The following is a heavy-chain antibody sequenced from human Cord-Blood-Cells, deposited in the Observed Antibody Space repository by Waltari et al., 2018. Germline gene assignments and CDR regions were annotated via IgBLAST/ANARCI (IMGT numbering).Heavy chain of an antibody. V-gene: IGHV1-69*12. CDR2: SSPIVGTA. CDR3: AGEPHSTGDDAFDI. CDR1: GGTFSSYA. J-gene: IGHJ3*02. Sequence: QVQLVQSGAEVKKPGSSVKVSCKASGGTFSSYAISWVRQAPGQGLEWMGGSSPIVGTANYAQKFQGRVTITADESTSTAYMELSSLGAEDTAVYDCAGEPHSTGDDAFDIWGQGTMVTVSS. D-gene: IGHD7-27*01.